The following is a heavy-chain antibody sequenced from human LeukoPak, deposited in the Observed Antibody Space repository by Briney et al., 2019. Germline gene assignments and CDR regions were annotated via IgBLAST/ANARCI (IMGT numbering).Heavy chain of an antibody. V-gene: IGHV1-2*02. J-gene: IGHJ5*02. D-gene: IGHD3-10*01. CDR3: ARDAEPLITLNRGVIVNWFDP. CDR2: INPNSGGT. Sequence: ASVKLSCKASGYTFTGHYMHWVRQAPGQGPEWMGWINPNSGGTRYAQKFQGRVTMTRDTSISTAYMELTRLRSDDTAVYYCARDAEPLITLNRGVIVNWFDPWGQGTLVTVSS. CDR1: GYTFTGHY.